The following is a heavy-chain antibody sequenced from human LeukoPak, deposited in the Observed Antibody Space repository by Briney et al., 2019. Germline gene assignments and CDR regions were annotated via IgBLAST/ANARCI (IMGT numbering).Heavy chain of an antibody. CDR3: AREAIFGVVRQYFFDC. D-gene: IGHD3-3*01. CDR2: ISSSSDTI. CDR1: GFTFGSYA. J-gene: IGHJ4*02. Sequence: GGSLRLSCAASGFTFGSYAMHWVRQAPGKGLEWVSYISSSSDTIYYADSVKGRFTISRDNAKNSLYPQMDSLRDEDTAVYYCAREAIFGVVRQYFFDCWGQGTLVTVSS. V-gene: IGHV3-48*02.